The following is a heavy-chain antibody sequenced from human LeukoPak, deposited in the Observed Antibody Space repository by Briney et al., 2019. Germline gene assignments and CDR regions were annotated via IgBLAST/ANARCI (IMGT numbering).Heavy chain of an antibody. CDR3: ARRPYQLHTNWRFSYYFDY. CDR1: GGSVSNYY. J-gene: IGHJ4*02. V-gene: IGHV4-59*02. Sequence: SETLSLTCSVSGGSVSNYYWSWIRQPPGKGLEWIGYIYYSGSTNYNPSLKSRVTISVDTSKNQFSLKLTSVTAADTAVYYCARRPYQLHTNWRFSYYFDYWGEGTVDTVSS. D-gene: IGHD2-2*01. CDR2: IYYSGST.